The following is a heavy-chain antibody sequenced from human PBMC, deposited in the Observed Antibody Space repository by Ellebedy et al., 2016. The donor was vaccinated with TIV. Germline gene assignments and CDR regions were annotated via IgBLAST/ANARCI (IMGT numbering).Heavy chain of an antibody. J-gene: IGHJ4*02. CDR2: IEPDGSEK. Sequence: GGSLRLXXTASGLTFDIYRMSWVRQAPGKGLEWVANIEPDGSEKSYAKFVEGRFAISRDNAKSSVFLQMRSLRLEDTAVDYCAVLAAAVRFDFWGQGSPVTVSS. CDR1: GLTFDIYR. D-gene: IGHD6-25*01. V-gene: IGHV3-7*01. CDR3: AVLAAAVRFDF.